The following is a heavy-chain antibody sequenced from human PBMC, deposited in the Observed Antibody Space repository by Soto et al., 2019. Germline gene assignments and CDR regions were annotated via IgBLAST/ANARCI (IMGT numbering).Heavy chain of an antibody. Sequence: LRLCCTGSGFTFGDYAMSWVRRAPGKGLEWVGFIRSKAYGGTTEWAASVRGRFTFSRDDSKRIAYLQMNSLKTEDTGVYWCTRGTRPSGMDVWGQGTTVTVSS. D-gene: IGHD6-6*01. J-gene: IGHJ6*02. V-gene: IGHV3-49*04. CDR1: GFTFGDYA. CDR3: TRGTRPSGMDV. CDR2: IRSKAYGGTT.